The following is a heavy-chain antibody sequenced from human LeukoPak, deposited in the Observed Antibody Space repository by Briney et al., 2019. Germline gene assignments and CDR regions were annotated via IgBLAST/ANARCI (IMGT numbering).Heavy chain of an antibody. Sequence: GESLKISCKGSGYSFSSYWIAWVRQLPGKGLELMGIIYPGDSDTRYSPSFQGRVTISADKSITTAYLQWSSLKASDTAMYYCARLNHYDSSGYYSSEYFQYWGQGTLVTVSS. V-gene: IGHV5-51*01. CDR1: GYSFSSYW. CDR2: IYPGDSDT. J-gene: IGHJ1*01. CDR3: ARLNHYDSSGYYSSEYFQY. D-gene: IGHD3-22*01.